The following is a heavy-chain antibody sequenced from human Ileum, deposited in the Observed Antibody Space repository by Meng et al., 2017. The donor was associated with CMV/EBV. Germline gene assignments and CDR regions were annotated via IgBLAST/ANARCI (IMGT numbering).Heavy chain of an antibody. CDR3: AKWAPSSIEIAAAGSPFSKGGY. Sequence: GGSLRPSCAASGFTFSSYAMSWVRQAPGKGLEWVSVISGSGDSSYYADSVKGRFTISRDNSKNTLYLQLSNLRAEDTALYHCAKWAPSSIEIAAAGSPFSKGGYWGQGTLVTVSS. CDR2: ISGSGDSS. J-gene: IGHJ4*02. V-gene: IGHV3-23*01. CDR1: GFTFSSYA. D-gene: IGHD6-13*01.